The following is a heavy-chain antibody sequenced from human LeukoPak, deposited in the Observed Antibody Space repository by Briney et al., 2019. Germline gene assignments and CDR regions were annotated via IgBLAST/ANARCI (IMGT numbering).Heavy chain of an antibody. CDR3: AKDWAGTGYNSRYYFDY. J-gene: IGHJ4*02. CDR1: GFTFSSYA. V-gene: IGHV3-23*01. Sequence: GGSLRLSCAASGFTFSSYAMSWVRQAPGKGLEWVSAISGSGGSTYYADSVKGRFTISRDNSKDTLYLEMNSLRAEDTAVYFCAKDWAGTGYNSRYYFDYWGQGTLVTVSS. CDR2: ISGSGGST. D-gene: IGHD6-19*01.